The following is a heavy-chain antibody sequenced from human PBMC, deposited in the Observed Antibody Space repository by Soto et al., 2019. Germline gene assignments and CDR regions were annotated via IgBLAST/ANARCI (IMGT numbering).Heavy chain of an antibody. Sequence: GASVKVSCKASGYTFTSYAMHWVRQAPGQRLEWMGWINAGNGNTKYSQKFQGRVTITRDTSASTAYMELSSLRSEDTAVYYCARSIVVVTALASWSQGTLVTVSS. D-gene: IGHD2-21*02. V-gene: IGHV1-3*01. CDR2: INAGNGNT. CDR1: GYTFTSYA. CDR3: ARSIVVVTALAS. J-gene: IGHJ5*02.